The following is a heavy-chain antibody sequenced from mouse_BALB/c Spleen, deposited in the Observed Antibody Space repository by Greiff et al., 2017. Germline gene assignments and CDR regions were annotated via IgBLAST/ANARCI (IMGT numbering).Heavy chain of an antibody. CDR3: ARQLGTYAMDY. J-gene: IGHJ4*01. D-gene: IGHD3-1*01. Sequence: QVQLQQPGAELVKPGASVKLSCKASGYTFTSYWMHWVKQRPGQGLEWIGEINPSNGRTNYNEKFKSKATLTVDKSSSTAYMQLSSLTSEDSAVYYCARQLGTYAMDYWGQGTSVTVSS. CDR2: INPSNGRT. V-gene: IGHV1S81*02. CDR1: GYTFTSYW.